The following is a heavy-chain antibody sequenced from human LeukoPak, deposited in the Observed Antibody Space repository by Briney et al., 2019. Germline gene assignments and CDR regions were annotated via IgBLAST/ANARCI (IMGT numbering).Heavy chain of an antibody. CDR2: ISDNSYWI. V-gene: IGHV3-21*01. J-gene: IGHJ4*02. D-gene: IGHD2-2*01. CDR1: GFTFSTYS. CDR3: ANHLACGSTSCPPFGD. Sequence: GGSLRLSCAASGFTFSTYSMSWVRQAPGKGLEWVSSISDNSYWIYYAASVEGRFIISRDNAKNSLYLQMNSLRAEDTAVYYCANHLACGSTSCPPFGDWGQGTLVTVSS.